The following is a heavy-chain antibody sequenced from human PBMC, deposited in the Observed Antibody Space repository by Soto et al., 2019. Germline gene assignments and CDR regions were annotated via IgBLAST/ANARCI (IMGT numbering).Heavy chain of an antibody. CDR3: AKVNDFWTGYYSTNWFDP. D-gene: IGHD3-3*01. J-gene: IGHJ5*02. V-gene: IGHV4-59*01. Sequence: SETLSLTCSVSGGFSANVYYTWIRQPPGKGLEWIGHLYYSGSTNYNPSLKSRVTISVDTSKNQFSLKLSSVTAADTAVYYCAKVNDFWTGYYSTNWFDPWGQGTLVTVSS. CDR2: LYYSGST. CDR1: GGFSANVY.